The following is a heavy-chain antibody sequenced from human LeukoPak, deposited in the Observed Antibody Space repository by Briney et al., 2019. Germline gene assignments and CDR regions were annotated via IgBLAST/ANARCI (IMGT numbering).Heavy chain of an antibody. J-gene: IGHJ4*02. CDR1: GFTFSNYA. Sequence: GGSLRLSCAASGFTFSNYAMHWVRQAPGKGLEWVAVISYDGSNKYYADSVKGRFTISRDNSKNTLYLQMNSLRAEDTAVYYCAKDLEIYDSSGSFDYWGQGTLVTVSS. CDR2: ISYDGSNK. D-gene: IGHD3-22*01. CDR3: AKDLEIYDSSGSFDY. V-gene: IGHV3-30*18.